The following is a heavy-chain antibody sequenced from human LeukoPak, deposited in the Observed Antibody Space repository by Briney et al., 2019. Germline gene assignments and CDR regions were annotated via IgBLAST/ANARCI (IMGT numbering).Heavy chain of an antibody. CDR3: ARDRDYCSSTSCPPDP. J-gene: IGHJ5*02. Sequence: SQTLSLTCTVSGGSISSGDYYWSWIRQPPGKGLEWIGYIYYSGSTYYNPSLKSRVTISVDTSKNQFSLKLSPVTAADTAVYYCARDRDYCSSTSCPPDPWGQGTLVTVSS. CDR1: GGSISSGDYY. V-gene: IGHV4-30-4*08. CDR2: IYYSGST. D-gene: IGHD2-2*01.